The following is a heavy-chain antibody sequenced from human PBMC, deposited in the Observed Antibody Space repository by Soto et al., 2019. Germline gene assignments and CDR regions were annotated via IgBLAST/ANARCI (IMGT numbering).Heavy chain of an antibody. V-gene: IGHV3-30*18. CDR1: GFTFSSYG. D-gene: IGHD2-15*01. J-gene: IGHJ5*02. CDR2: ISYDGSNK. Sequence: PGGSLRLSCAASGFTFSSYGMHWVRQAPGKGLEWVAVISYDGSNKYYADSVKGRFTISRDNSKNTLYLQMNSLRAEDTAVYYCAKKDYCSGGSCPLWFDPWGQGTLVNVSS. CDR3: AKKDYCSGGSCPLWFDP.